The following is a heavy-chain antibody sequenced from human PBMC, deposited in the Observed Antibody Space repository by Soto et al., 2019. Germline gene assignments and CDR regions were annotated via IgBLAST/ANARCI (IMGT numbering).Heavy chain of an antibody. CDR1: DGPITPYY. Sequence: SATLSLTCTVSDGPITPYYWSWIRQPPGQGLEWIGYVYYSGTTNYNPSLKSRFTISVDRSMSQFSLRLSSVTAADTAVYYCARSVAIRDYFDYWGQGILVTVSS. D-gene: IGHD2-2*02. CDR3: ARSVAIRDYFDY. CDR2: VYYSGTT. V-gene: IGHV4-59*01. J-gene: IGHJ4*02.